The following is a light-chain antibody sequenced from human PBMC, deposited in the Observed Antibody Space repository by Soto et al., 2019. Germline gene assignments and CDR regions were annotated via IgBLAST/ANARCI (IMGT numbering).Light chain of an antibody. CDR3: EQYGRSPWT. J-gene: IGKJ1*01. CDR1: QSVSSTY. CDR2: GVS. Sequence: IVLTQSPGNIAMSPCETTTRSSRASQSVSSTYLAWYQQKPGQAPRLLIYGVSSRATGIPDRFSASGSGADFTLTISRLEPEEFAVYYCEQYGRSPWTFGQGTKVDIK. V-gene: IGKV3-20*01.